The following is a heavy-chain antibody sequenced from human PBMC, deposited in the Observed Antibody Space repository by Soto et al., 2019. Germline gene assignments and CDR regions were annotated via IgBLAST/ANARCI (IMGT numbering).Heavy chain of an antibody. J-gene: IGHJ4*02. CDR3: ARHWTVQGFDF. CDR2: IYYSGRT. D-gene: IGHD1-1*01. Sequence: SETLSLTCTVSGGSISSYSFYWGCIRQAPGKGLERIGSIYYSGRTYYNPSLNNRVTISVDTSKNQFSLKLNSVTAADTAVYYCARHWTVQGFDFWGQGTLVTVSS. V-gene: IGHV4-39*01. CDR1: GGSISSYSFY.